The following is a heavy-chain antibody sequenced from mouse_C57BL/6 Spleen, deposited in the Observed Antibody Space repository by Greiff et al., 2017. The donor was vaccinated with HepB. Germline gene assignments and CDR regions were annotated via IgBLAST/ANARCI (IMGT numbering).Heavy chain of an antibody. D-gene: IGHD1-3*01. CDR3: ARSGGPSRYFDV. CDR1: GFTFSDYG. V-gene: IGHV5-17*01. J-gene: IGHJ1*03. Sequence: EVQLVESGGGLVNPGGSLKLSCAASGFTFSDYGMHWVRQAPEKGLEWVAYISSGSSTIYYADTVKGRFTISRDNAKNTLFLQMTSLRSEDTAVYYCARSGGPSRYFDVWGTGTTVTVSS. CDR2: ISSGSSTI.